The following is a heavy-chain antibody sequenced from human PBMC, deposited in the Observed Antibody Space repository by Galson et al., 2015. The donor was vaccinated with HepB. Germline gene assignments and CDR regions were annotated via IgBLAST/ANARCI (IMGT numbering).Heavy chain of an antibody. J-gene: IGHJ4*02. V-gene: IGHV3-21*01. CDR3: ARDGGYCSSTSCYNY. CDR1: GFTFSSYS. CDR2: ISSSSSYI. Sequence: SLRLSCAASGFTFSSYSMNWVRQAPGKGLEWVSSISSSSSYIYYADSVKGRFTISRDNAKNSLYLQMNSLRAEDTAVYYCARDGGYCSSTSCYNYWGQGTLVTVSS. D-gene: IGHD2-2*02.